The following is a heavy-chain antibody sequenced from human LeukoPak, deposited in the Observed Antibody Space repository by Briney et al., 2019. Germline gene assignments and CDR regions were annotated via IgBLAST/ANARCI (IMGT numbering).Heavy chain of an antibody. V-gene: IGHV3-23*01. Sequence: GGSLRLSCAASGFTFSSYAMSWVRQAPGKRLEWVSAISGSGGSTYYADSVKGRFTISSDNSKNKLYLQMNSLTVEDTAVYHCGKTGGDYRYYYYYYMDVWGKGTTVTVFS. D-gene: IGHD2-21*02. J-gene: IGHJ6*03. CDR1: GFTFSSYA. CDR3: GKTGGDYRYYYYYYMDV. CDR2: ISGSGGST.